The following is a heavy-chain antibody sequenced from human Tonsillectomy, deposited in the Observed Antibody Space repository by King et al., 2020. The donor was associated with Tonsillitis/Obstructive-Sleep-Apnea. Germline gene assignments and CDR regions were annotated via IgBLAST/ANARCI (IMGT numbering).Heavy chain of an antibody. Sequence: VQLVESGPGLVKPSETLSLTCTVSGGSISSSTYSWGWIRQPPGKGLKWLGSISYSGSTYYNPSLKSRVTLSVDTSKNQFSLKLRSVTAADTAVYFCAREAPVNWFDPWGQGTLVTVSS. CDR3: AREAPVNWFDP. J-gene: IGHJ5*02. V-gene: IGHV4-39*01. D-gene: IGHD4-17*01. CDR2: ISYSGST. CDR1: GGSISSSTYS.